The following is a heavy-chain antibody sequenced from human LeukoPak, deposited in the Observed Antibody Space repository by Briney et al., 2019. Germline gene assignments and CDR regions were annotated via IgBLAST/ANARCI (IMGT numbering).Heavy chain of an antibody. V-gene: IGHV4-59*01. Sequence: PSETLSLTCTVSGGSISSYYWSWIRQPPGKGLEWIGYIYYSGSTNYNPSLKSRVTISVDTSKNQFSLKLSSVTAADTAVYYCARVKNYVWGIYRFDYWGQGTLVTVSS. J-gene: IGHJ4*02. CDR2: IYYSGST. CDR1: GGSISSYY. D-gene: IGHD3-16*02. CDR3: ARVKNYVWGIYRFDY.